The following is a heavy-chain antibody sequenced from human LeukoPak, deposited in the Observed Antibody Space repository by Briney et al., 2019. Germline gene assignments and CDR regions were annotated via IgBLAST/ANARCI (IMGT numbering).Heavy chain of an antibody. CDR2: IYYSGST. D-gene: IGHD6-19*01. CDR3: ARIAVAGTDAFDI. Sequence: SETLSLTCTVSGGSISSYYWSWIRQPPGKGLEWIGYIYYSGSTNYNPSLKSRVTISVDTSKNQFSLKLSSVTAADTAVYYCARIAVAGTDAFDIWGQGTMVTVSS. V-gene: IGHV4-59*08. CDR1: GGSISSYY. J-gene: IGHJ3*02.